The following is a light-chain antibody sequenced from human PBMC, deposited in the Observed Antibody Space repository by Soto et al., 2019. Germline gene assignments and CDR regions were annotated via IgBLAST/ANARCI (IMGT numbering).Light chain of an antibody. V-gene: IGKV3-20*01. J-gene: IGKJ1*01. CDR2: GAS. Sequence: IVLTQSPGTLSLSPWERATLSCRASQSVSNNYLAWYQQKPGQAPRLLIYGASTRATDVPDRFSGSGSGADFTLSISRLEPEDFAVYYCQQYGSSPPRTFGQGTKVDIK. CDR1: QSVSNNY. CDR3: QQYGSSPPRT.